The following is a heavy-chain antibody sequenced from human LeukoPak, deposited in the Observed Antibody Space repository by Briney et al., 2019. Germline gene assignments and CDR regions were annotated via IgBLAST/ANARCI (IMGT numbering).Heavy chain of an antibody. CDR1: GFTFSNAR. J-gene: IGHJ4*02. D-gene: IGHD3-10*01. CDR2: IKQDGSEK. V-gene: IGHV3-7*01. Sequence: GGSLRLSCAATGFTFSNARMSWVRQAPGKGLEWVANIKQDGSEKYYVDSVKGRFTISRDNAKNSLYLQMNSLRAEDTAVYYCARVMTMVRPGGDYWGQGTLVTVSS. CDR3: ARVMTMVRPGGDY.